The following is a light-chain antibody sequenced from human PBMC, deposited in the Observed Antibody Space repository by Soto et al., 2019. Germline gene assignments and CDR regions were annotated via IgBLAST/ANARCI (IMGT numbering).Light chain of an antibody. CDR1: QDITTY. Sequence: DIQLTQSPSFLSASVGDRVTITCRASQDITTYLAWYQQKPGRAPKLLIYSASTLQSGVPSRFSGSASGTDFTLTINSLQPEDFATYYCHQLYTYPLTFGGGTKV. CDR2: SAS. J-gene: IGKJ4*01. CDR3: HQLYTYPLT. V-gene: IGKV1-9*01.